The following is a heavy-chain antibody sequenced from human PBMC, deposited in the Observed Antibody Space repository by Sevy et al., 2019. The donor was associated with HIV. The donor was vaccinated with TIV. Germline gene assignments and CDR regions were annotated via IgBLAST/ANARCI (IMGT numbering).Heavy chain of an antibody. CDR2: MKQDGSEK. CDR3: ARFLYGDYVRYFDY. V-gene: IGHV3-7*01. D-gene: IGHD4-17*01. J-gene: IGHJ4*02. Sequence: LSLTCAASGFTFSNYWMSWVRQAPGKGLEWVANMKQDGSEKYYVDSVKGRFTISRDSAKNSLYLQMNSLRAEDTAVYYCARFLYGDYVRYFDYWGQGTLVTVSS. CDR1: GFTFSNYW.